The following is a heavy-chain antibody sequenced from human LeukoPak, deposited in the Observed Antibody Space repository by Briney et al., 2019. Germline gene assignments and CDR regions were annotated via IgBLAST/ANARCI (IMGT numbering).Heavy chain of an antibody. Sequence: GGSLRPSCAASGFTFSDAWMSWVRQAPGKGLEWVGRIKSKTDGGTTDYAAPVKGRFTISRDDSKNTLYLQMNSLKSEDTAVYYCTTWEVVEAQRRDYWGQGTLVTVSS. CDR2: IKSKTDGGTT. V-gene: IGHV3-15*01. CDR3: TTWEVVEAQRRDY. D-gene: IGHD1-26*01. CDR1: GFTFSDAW. J-gene: IGHJ4*02.